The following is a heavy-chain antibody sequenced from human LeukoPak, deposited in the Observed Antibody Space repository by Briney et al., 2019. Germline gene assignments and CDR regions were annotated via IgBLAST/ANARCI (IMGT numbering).Heavy chain of an antibody. CDR1: GGTFSSYA. CDR3: ARGPYDSSGYYRPSYANY. V-gene: IGHV1-69*05. J-gene: IGHJ4*02. Sequence: SVKVSCKASGGTFSSYAISWVRQAPGQGLEWMGGIIPIFGTPNYAQKFQGRVTITMDESTSTAYMELSSLRSEDTAVYYCARGPYDSSGYYRPSYANYWGQGTLVTVSS. D-gene: IGHD3-22*01. CDR2: IIPIFGTP.